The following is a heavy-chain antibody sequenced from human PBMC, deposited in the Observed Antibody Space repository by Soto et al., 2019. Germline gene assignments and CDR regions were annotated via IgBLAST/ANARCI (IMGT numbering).Heavy chain of an antibody. J-gene: IGHJ4*02. CDR2: IWYDGSKK. CDR3: ARDYCSTSSCYDY. CDR1: GLIFENFG. D-gene: IGHD2-15*01. Sequence: SLRLSCATSGLIFENFGMHWVRQAPGKGLEWVAAIWYDGSKKYYVDSVKGRFTISRDTYKTTVYLQMNSLRVEDTALYYCARDYCSTSSCYDYWGQGIPVTVSS. V-gene: IGHV3-33*01.